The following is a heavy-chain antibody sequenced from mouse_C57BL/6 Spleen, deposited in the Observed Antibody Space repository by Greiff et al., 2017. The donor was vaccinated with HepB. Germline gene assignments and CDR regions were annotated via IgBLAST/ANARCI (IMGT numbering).Heavy chain of an antibody. CDR1: GYTFTDYY. D-gene: IGHD2-5*01. J-gene: IGHJ2*01. Sequence: QVHVKQSGAELVRPGASVKLSCKASGYTFTDYYINWVKQRPGQGLEWIARIYPGSGNTYYNEKFKGKATLTAEKSSSTAYMQLSSLTSEDSAVYFCARMSNYYYFDYWGQGTTLTVSS. CDR2: IYPGSGNT. V-gene: IGHV1-76*01. CDR3: ARMSNYYYFDY.